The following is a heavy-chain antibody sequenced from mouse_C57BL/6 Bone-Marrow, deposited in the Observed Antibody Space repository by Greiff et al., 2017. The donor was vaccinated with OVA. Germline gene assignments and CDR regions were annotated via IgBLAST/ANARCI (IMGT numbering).Heavy chain of an antibody. V-gene: IGHV1-4*01. CDR1: GYTFTSYT. CDR2: INPSSGYT. J-gene: IGHJ4*01. Sequence: QVQLQQSGAELARPGASVKMSCKASGYTFTSYTMHWVKQRPGQGLEWIGYINPSSGYTKYNQKFKDKATLTAYKSSSTAYMQLSSLTSEDSAVYYCARSGAWAMDYWGQGTSVTVSS. CDR3: ARSGAWAMDY. D-gene: IGHD3-1*01.